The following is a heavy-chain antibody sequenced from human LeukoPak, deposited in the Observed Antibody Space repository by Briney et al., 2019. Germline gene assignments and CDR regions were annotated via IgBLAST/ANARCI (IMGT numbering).Heavy chain of an antibody. V-gene: IGHV4-61*02. CDR3: AREVIAVHNWFDP. Sequence: PSETLSLTCTVSGGSISSGSYSWSWIRQPAGKGLEWIGRFYTSGSTNYNPSLKSRVTISADTSNNQFSLKLSSVTAADTAVYYCAREVIAVHNWFDPWGQGTLVTVSS. J-gene: IGHJ5*02. CDR2: FYTSGST. D-gene: IGHD6-19*01. CDR1: GGSISSGSYS.